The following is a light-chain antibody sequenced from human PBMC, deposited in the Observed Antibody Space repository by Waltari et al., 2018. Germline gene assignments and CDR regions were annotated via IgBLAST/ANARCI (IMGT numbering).Light chain of an antibody. CDR1: KLGDKF. CDR2: QDT. CDR3: QAWDSSTGV. Sequence: GQTTSITCPGDKLGDKFASWYQQKPGQSPVLVIYQDTNRPSGIPERFSGSNSGNSATLTISETQPMDEADYYCQAWDSSTGVFGGGTKLTVL. V-gene: IGLV3-1*01. J-gene: IGLJ2*01.